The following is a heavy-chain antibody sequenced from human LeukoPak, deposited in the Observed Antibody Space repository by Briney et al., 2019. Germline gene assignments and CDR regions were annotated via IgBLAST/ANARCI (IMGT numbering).Heavy chain of an antibody. CDR2: VHFSGTT. V-gene: IGHV4-59*01. CDR1: SGSITGYY. J-gene: IGHJ3*01. D-gene: IGHD4-11*01. CDR3: AREQYLAYDVFGF. Sequence: SETLSLTCTVSSGSITGYYWSWIRQPSGRGLEWIGYVHFSGTTSFNPSLKSRVTISVDTSKNQFSLRLSSMTAADTAVYYCAREQYLAYDVFGFWGQGTMVTVSS.